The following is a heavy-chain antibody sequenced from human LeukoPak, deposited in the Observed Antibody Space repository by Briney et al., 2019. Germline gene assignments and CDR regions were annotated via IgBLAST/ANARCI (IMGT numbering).Heavy chain of an antibody. J-gene: IGHJ4*02. CDR1: GFTFSSYA. V-gene: IGHV3-23*01. CDR3: AKDALSVATISMPGFDY. Sequence: GGSLRLSCAASGFTFSSYAMSWVRQAPGKGLEWVSAISAGGGSTYYADSVKGRFTISRDNSKNTLYLQMNSLRAEDTAVYYCAKDALSVATISMPGFDYWGQGTLVAVSS. D-gene: IGHD5-12*01. CDR2: ISAGGGST.